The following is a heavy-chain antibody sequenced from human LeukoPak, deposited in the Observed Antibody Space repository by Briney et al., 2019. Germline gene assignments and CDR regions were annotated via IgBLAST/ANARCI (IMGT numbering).Heavy chain of an antibody. CDR1: GGSISSYY. CDR2: IYYSGST. V-gene: IGHV4-59*01. D-gene: IGHD6-13*01. Sequence: PSETLSLTCTVSGGSISSYYWSWIRQPPGKGLEWIGYIYYSGSTNYNPSLKSRVTISVDTSKNQFSLKLSSVTAADTAVYYCARDQGGSRGYMDVWGKGTTVTVSS. J-gene: IGHJ6*03. CDR3: ARDQGGSRGYMDV.